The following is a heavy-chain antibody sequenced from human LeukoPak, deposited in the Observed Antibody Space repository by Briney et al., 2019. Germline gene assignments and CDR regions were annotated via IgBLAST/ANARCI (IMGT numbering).Heavy chain of an antibody. D-gene: IGHD2-2*01. Sequence: PSETLSLTCTVSGGSISSRSYYWTWIRQPSGKGLEWIGYVYYSGSTNYNPSLKTRLHLSVDTSKNRFSLKLSSVTAADTAVYYCASSPRLTTSWFLFDSWGHGTLVTVSS. J-gene: IGHJ5*01. CDR2: VYYSGST. CDR3: ASSPRLTTSWFLFDS. V-gene: IGHV4-61*03. CDR1: GGSISSRSYY.